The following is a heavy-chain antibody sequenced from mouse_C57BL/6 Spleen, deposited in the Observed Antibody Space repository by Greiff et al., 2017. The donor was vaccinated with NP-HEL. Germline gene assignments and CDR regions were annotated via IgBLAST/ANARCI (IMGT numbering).Heavy chain of an antibody. CDR2: INPNNGGT. CDR1: GYTFTDYY. D-gene: IGHD2-1*01. Sequence: EVQLQQSGPELVKPGASVKISCKASGYTFTDYYMNWVKQSPGKSLEWIGDINPNNGGTSYNQKFKGKATLTVDKSSSTAYMELRSLTSEDSAVYYCARLHYGNNYAMDYWGQGTSVTVSS. V-gene: IGHV1-26*01. J-gene: IGHJ4*01. CDR3: ARLHYGNNYAMDY.